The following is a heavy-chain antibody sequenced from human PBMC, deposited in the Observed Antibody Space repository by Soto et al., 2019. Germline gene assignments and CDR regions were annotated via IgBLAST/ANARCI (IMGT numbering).Heavy chain of an antibody. J-gene: IGHJ4*02. CDR1: GFTFSNYW. D-gene: IGHD3-22*01. V-gene: IGHV3-74*01. Sequence: GGSLRLSCAASGFTFSNYWMNWVRQAPGKGLVWFSRINRDGRSTDYADSVKGRFTITRDNTKNIMYLQMNSLRAEDTAVYYCAFNTYDSSGYFYRDWGQGTLVTVSS. CDR3: AFNTYDSSGYFYRD. CDR2: INRDGRST.